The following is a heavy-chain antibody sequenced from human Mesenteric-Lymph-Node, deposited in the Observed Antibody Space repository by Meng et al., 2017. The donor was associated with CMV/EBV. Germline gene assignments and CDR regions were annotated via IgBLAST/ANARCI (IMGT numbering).Heavy chain of an antibody. Sequence: ASVKVSCKASGCTFTSYGISWVRQAPGQGLEWMGWISAYNGNTNYAQKLQGRVTMTTDTSTSTAYMELRSLRSDDTAAYYCARDSEWELRRPFDYWGQGTLVTVSS. D-gene: IGHD1-26*01. CDR1: GCTFTSYG. J-gene: IGHJ4*02. CDR3: ARDSEWELRRPFDY. CDR2: ISAYNGNT. V-gene: IGHV1-18*01.